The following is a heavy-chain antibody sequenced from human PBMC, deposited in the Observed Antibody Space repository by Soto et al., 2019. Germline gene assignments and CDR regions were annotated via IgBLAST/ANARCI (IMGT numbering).Heavy chain of an antibody. D-gene: IGHD1-7*01. CDR2: IWYDGSNK. CDR3: AREDNWNYYRSFDY. J-gene: IGHJ4*02. V-gene: IGHV3-33*01. CDR1: GFTFSSYG. Sequence: GGSLRLSCAASGFTFSSYGMHWVRQAPGKGLEWVAVIWYDGSNKYYADSVKGRFTISRDNSKNTLYLQMNSLRAEDTAVYYCAREDNWNYYRSFDYWGQGTLVTVS.